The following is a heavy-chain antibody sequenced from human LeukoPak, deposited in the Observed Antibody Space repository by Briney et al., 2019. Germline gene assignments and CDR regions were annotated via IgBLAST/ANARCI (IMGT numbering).Heavy chain of an antibody. CDR1: GGSISSYY. CDR3: ARGQTYYYGSGGYRGNNWFDP. CDR2: IYTSGST. J-gene: IGHJ5*02. D-gene: IGHD3-10*01. V-gene: IGHV4-4*07. Sequence: SETLSLTCTVSGGSISSYYWSWIRQPAGKGLEWIGRIYTSGSTNYNPSLKSRVTMSVDTSKNQFSLKLSSVTAADTAVYYCARGQTYYYGSGGYRGNNWFDPWGQGTLVTVSS.